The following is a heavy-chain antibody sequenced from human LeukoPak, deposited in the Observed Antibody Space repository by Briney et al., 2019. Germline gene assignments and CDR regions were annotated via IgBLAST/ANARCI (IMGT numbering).Heavy chain of an antibody. CDR2: ISWNSGSI. CDR1: GFTFDDYA. Sequence: GGSLRLSCAASGFTFDDYAMHWVRQAPGKGLEWVSGISWNSGSIGYADSVKGRFTVSRDNAKNSLYLQMNSLRDEDTAVYYCAREGIVVVPAAIPYYYYGMDVWGQGTTVTVSS. V-gene: IGHV3-9*01. D-gene: IGHD2-2*01. CDR3: AREGIVVVPAAIPYYYYGMDV. J-gene: IGHJ6*02.